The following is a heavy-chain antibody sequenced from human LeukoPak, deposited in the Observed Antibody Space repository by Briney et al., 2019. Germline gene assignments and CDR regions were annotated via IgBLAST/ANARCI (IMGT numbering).Heavy chain of an antibody. V-gene: IGHV3-21*01. J-gene: IGHJ6*02. CDR1: GFTFSSYS. Sequence: GGSLRLSCAASGFTFSSYSMNWVRQAPGKGLEWVSSISSSSSSIYYADSVKGRFTISRDNAKNSLYLQMNSLRAEDTAVYYCARDKVLYGMDVWGQGTTVTVSS. CDR3: ARDKVLYGMDV. CDR2: ISSSSSSI.